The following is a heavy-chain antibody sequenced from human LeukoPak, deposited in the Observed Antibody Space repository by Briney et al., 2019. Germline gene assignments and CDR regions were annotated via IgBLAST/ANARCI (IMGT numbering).Heavy chain of an antibody. CDR1: GGSISSYY. Sequence: KPSETLSLTCTVSGGSISSYYWSWIRQPAGKGLEWIGRIYTSGSTNYNPSLKSRVTMSVDTSENQFSLKLSSVTAADTAVYYCASVLYSSSSPGFDPWGQGTLVTVSS. D-gene: IGHD6-13*01. CDR2: IYTSGST. J-gene: IGHJ5*02. V-gene: IGHV4-4*07. CDR3: ASVLYSSSSPGFDP.